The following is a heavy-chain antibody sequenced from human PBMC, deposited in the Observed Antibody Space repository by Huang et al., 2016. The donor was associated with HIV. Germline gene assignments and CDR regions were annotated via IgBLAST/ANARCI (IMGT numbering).Heavy chain of an antibody. J-gene: IGHJ4*02. D-gene: IGHD3-10*01. V-gene: IGHV4-61*01. Sequence: QVQLQESGPGLVKPSETLSLTCTVSGGSVSSGSYYWSWIRQPPGKGLEWIGYIYYSGSTTYNPSLKSRVTISVDTSKNQFSLKLSSVTAADTAVYYCARGTGSGSFDYWGQGTLVTVSS. CDR3: ARGTGSGSFDY. CDR1: GGSVSSGSYY. CDR2: IYYSGST.